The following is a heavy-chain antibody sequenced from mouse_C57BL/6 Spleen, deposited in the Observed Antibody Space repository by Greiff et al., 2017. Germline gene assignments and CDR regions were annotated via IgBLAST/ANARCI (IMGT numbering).Heavy chain of an antibody. CDR2: IYPGDGST. Sequence: VKLMESDAELVKPGASVKISCTASGYTFTDHSIHWMKQRPEQGLEWIGNIYPGDGSTKYNEKFKGKATLTADKSSSTAYMQLNSLTSEDSAVYFCARNYGSSYRYFDVWGTGTTVTVSS. J-gene: IGHJ1*03. D-gene: IGHD1-1*01. V-gene: IGHV1-78*01. CDR3: ARNYGSSYRYFDV. CDR1: GYTFTDHS.